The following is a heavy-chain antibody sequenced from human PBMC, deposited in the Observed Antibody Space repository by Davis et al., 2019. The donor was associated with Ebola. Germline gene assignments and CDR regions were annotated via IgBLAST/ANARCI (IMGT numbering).Heavy chain of an antibody. J-gene: IGHJ6*02. Sequence: PGGSLRLSCAASGFTFTGSAIHWVRLASGKGLEWLGRVRTKANNYVTTYAASVNGRFTISRDDSKNMAYLQMNSLKTEDTAVYYCTRHSPSSTHFVYGMDVWGQGTTVTVSS. CDR2: VRTKANNYVT. D-gene: IGHD2-2*01. V-gene: IGHV3-73*01. CDR1: GFTFTGSA. CDR3: TRHSPSSTHFVYGMDV.